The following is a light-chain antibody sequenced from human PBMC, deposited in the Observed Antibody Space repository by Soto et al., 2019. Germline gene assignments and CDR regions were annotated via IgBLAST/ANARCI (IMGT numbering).Light chain of an antibody. CDR3: QQYKSYCT. CDR2: KAS. Sequence: DIQMTQSPSTLSASIGDRVTITCRASQSISSWLAWYQQKPGKAPKLLIYKASNLQSGVPSRFSGSGSGTEFTLTISSLQPDDFATYYCQQYKSYCTFGPGTKVEIK. CDR1: QSISSW. V-gene: IGKV1-5*03. J-gene: IGKJ3*01.